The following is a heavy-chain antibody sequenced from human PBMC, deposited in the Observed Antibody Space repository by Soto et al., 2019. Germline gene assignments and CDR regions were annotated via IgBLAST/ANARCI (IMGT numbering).Heavy chain of an antibody. Sequence: QGQLVQSGGEVKKSGASVKVSCKASGYTFSRYGISWVRQAPGQGLEWMGWISGYNGDTNYAQKFHGSVTMTIDTSTTTAYMELRSLTSDDTAVYYCAKNGQPPYYYYGLDVWGQGTTVTVSS. D-gene: IGHD2-8*01. CDR1: GYTFSRYG. CDR3: AKNGQPPYYYYGLDV. J-gene: IGHJ6*02. V-gene: IGHV1-18*01. CDR2: ISGYNGDT.